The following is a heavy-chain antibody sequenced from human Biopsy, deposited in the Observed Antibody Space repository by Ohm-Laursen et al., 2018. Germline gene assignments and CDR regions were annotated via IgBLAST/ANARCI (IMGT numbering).Heavy chain of an antibody. CDR2: INHSGRT. J-gene: IGHJ6*02. V-gene: IGHV4-34*01. CDR1: GESFNGYY. Sequence: QTLSLTCAVNGESFNGYYWSWIRQTPGKGLEWIGEINHSGRTNYNPSLKSRVTISVDTSKNQFSLKVRSVTAADTAVYYCVRGVDYYDPYHYYALDVWGQGTTVTVSS. CDR3: VRGVDYYDPYHYYALDV. D-gene: IGHD3-22*01.